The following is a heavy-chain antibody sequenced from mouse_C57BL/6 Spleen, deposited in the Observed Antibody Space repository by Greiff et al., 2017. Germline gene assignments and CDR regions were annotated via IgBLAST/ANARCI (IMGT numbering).Heavy chain of an antibody. Sequence: QVQLQQPGTELVKPGASVKLSCKASGYTFTSYWMHWVKQRPGQGLEWIGNINPSNGGTNYNEKFKSKATLTVDKSSSTAYMQLSSLTSEDSAVYYYAKEEGLYNNYPYYFDDWGQGTTLTVSS. V-gene: IGHV1-53*01. J-gene: IGHJ2*01. CDR2: INPSNGGT. D-gene: IGHD2-5*01. CDR1: GYTFTSYW. CDR3: AKEEGLYNNYPYYFDD.